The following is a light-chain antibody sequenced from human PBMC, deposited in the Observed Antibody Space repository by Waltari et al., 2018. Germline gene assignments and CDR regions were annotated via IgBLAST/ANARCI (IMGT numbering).Light chain of an antibody. V-gene: IGLV1-47*01. CDR3: ASWDGSLGGVV. J-gene: IGLJ2*01. CDR2: RNK. CDR1: DYNIGNHF. Sequence: QSVLSQPPLASGTPGQRVTISCSGSDYNIGNHFVYWYHQLPGAAPKRLIYRNKPLPSGVPDRFAGSKSGPSASLAISGLRSEDEALYYCASWDGSLGGVVFGGGTKLTVL.